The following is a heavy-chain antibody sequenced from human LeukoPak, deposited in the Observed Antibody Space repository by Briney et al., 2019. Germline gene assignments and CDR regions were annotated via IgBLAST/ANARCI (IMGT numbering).Heavy chain of an antibody. CDR2: INHSGST. Sequence: PSETLSLTCAVYGGSFSGYYWSWIRQPPGEGLEWIGEINHSGSTNYNPSLKSRVTISVETSKNQFSRNLSSVTAADTAVYYCARVGRINTMVRGVKRGNFDYWGQGTLVTVSS. D-gene: IGHD3-10*01. V-gene: IGHV4-34*01. J-gene: IGHJ4*02. CDR1: GGSFSGYY. CDR3: ARVGRINTMVRGVKRGNFDY.